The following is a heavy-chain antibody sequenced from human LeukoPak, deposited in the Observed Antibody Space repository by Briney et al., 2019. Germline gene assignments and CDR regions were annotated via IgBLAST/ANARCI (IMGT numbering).Heavy chain of an antibody. CDR3: ARVVSSSWYYFDY. D-gene: IGHD6-13*01. V-gene: IGHV1-2*02. CDR1: GYTFTGYY. J-gene: IGHJ4*02. Sequence: ASVKVSCKASGYTFTGYYMHWVRQAPGQGLEWMGWISPNSGGTNYAQKLQGRVTMTRDTSISTAYMELSRLRSDDTAVYYCARVVSSSWYYFDYWGQGTLVTVSS. CDR2: ISPNSGGT.